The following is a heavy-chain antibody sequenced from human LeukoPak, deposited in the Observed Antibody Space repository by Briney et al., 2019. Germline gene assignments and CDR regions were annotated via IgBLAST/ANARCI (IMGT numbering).Heavy chain of an antibody. V-gene: IGHV3-9*01. CDR2: INWNSATI. CDR1: GFSFDDYA. J-gene: IGHJ5*01. D-gene: IGHD6-13*01. Sequence: GGSLRLSCAASGFSFDDYAMHWVRQAPGKGLEWVSGINWNSATIDYADSVKGRFTISRDNAKNSLYLQMNSLRAEDTALYYCVKDNLSSSWSRFDSWGQGTLVAVSS. CDR3: VKDNLSSSWSRFDS.